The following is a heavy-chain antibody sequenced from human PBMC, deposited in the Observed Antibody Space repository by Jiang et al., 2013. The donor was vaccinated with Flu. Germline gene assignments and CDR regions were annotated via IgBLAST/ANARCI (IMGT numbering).Heavy chain of an antibody. CDR1: GGSIFSDTYY. CDR3: ARAQKYSGFELPYFDY. CDR2: IYYSGSA. D-gene: IGHD5-12*01. V-gene: IGHV4-39*07. J-gene: IGHJ4*02. Sequence: GLVKPSETLSLTCSVSGGSIFSDTYYWVWIHQPPGKRLEWIGGIYYSGSAYYNPSLSSRVAMSVDTSKNQLSLKLTSVTAADTAVYFCARAQKYSGFELPYFDYWGQGILVTVSS.